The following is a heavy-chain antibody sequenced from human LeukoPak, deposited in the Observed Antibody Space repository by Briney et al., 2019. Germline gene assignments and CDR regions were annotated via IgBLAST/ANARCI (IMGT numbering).Heavy chain of an antibody. V-gene: IGHV4-39*01. CDR2: IYYSGTT. CDR3: ARLRFDFWSGYTHPYFDY. J-gene: IGHJ4*02. Sequence: SETLSLTCTVSGGSISSSSYSWGWIRQPPGKGLEWIGSIYYSGTTYYNPSLKSRVTISVGTSKIQFSLKLSSVAATDTAVYFCARLRFDFWSGYTHPYFDYWGQGTLVTVSS. CDR1: GGSISSSSYS. D-gene: IGHD3-3*01.